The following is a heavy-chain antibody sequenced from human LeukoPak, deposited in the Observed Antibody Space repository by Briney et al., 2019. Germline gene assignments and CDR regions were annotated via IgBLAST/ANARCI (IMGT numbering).Heavy chain of an antibody. V-gene: IGHV3-23*01. Sequence: PGGSLRLSCAASGFTFSSFALSWVRQAPGEGLEWVSSLSGSSTGTYYADSVKGRFTISRDNSKNTLYLQMNGLRAEDTAVYYCAKARSRVITIVVVTHPFDSWGQGTLVTVSS. CDR2: LSGSSTGT. CDR3: AKARSRVITIVVVTHPFDS. J-gene: IGHJ4*02. CDR1: GFTFSSFA. D-gene: IGHD3-22*01.